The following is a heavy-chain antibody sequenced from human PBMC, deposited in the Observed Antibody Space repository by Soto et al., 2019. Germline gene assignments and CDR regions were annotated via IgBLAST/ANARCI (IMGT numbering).Heavy chain of an antibody. CDR2: IYYSGST. CDR1: GGSISSGGYY. Sequence: PSETLSLTCTVSGGSISSGGYYWSWIRQHPGKGLEWIGYIYYSGSTYYNPSLKSRVTISVDTSKNQFSLKLSSVTAADTAVYYCARKLRIAVAGAYYYYGMDVWGQGTTVTVSS. J-gene: IGHJ6*02. D-gene: IGHD6-19*01. CDR3: ARKLRIAVAGAYYYYGMDV. V-gene: IGHV4-31*03.